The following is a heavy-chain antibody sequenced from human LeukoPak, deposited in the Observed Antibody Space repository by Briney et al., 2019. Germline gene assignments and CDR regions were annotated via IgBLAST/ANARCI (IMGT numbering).Heavy chain of an antibody. V-gene: IGHV3-7*01. CDR2: IKEDGSDK. CDR3: ARDRDSSGPPAPDY. CDR1: GFSFSSYW. D-gene: IGHD6-19*01. J-gene: IGHJ4*02. Sequence: GGSLRLSCAASGFSFSSYWMSWVRQAPGKGLEWVANIKEDGSDKYYVDSVKGRFTISKDNAKNSLYLQLNSLRAEDTAVYYCARDRDSSGPPAPDYWGQGTLVTVSS.